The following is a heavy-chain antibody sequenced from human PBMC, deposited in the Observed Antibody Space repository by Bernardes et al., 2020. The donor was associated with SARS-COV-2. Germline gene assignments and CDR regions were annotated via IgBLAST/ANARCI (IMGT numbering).Heavy chain of an antibody. Sequence: SETLSLTCAVYGGSFSGYWSWIRQPPGKKLEWIGEINHSGGTKYNPSLKSRVSISVDTSKNQFSLRLNSVTAADTAVYYCTRHGGRHFDFWDQGTLVTVSS. D-gene: IGHD2-15*01. CDR1: GGSFSGY. V-gene: IGHV4-34*01. CDR2: INHSGGT. J-gene: IGHJ4*02. CDR3: TRHGGRHFDF.